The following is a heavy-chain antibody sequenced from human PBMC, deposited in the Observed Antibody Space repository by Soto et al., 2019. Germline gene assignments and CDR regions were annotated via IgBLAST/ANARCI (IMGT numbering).Heavy chain of an antibody. Sequence: QVQLVQSGAEVKKPGSSVKVSCTASGGTFSSYAISWVRQAPGQGLEWMGGIIPIFGTANYAQKFQGRVTITADASTSTAYMELSSLRSEDTAVYYCARDSSTPYYYYYGMDVWGQGTTVTVSS. D-gene: IGHD2-2*01. J-gene: IGHJ6*02. CDR1: GGTFSSYA. V-gene: IGHV1-69*01. CDR3: ARDSSTPYYYYYGMDV. CDR2: IIPIFGTA.